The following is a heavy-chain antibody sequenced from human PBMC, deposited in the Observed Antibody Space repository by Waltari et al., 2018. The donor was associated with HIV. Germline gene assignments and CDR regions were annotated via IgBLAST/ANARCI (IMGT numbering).Heavy chain of an antibody. CDR1: GYSFTSYW. D-gene: IGHD1-26*01. J-gene: IGHJ4*02. Sequence: EVQLVQSGAEVKKPGESLKISCKGSGYSFTSYWIGWVRQMPGKGLEWMGINYPGDSDTGYRPSFQGQVTISADKSISTAYLQWSSLKASDTAMYYCARQESIVGGTGWHPFDYWGQGTLVTVSS. CDR3: ARQESIVGGTGWHPFDY. V-gene: IGHV5-51*01. CDR2: NYPGDSDT.